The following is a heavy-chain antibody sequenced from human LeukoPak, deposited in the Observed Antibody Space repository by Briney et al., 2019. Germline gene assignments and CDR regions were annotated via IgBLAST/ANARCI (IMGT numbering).Heavy chain of an antibody. D-gene: IGHD6-13*01. V-gene: IGHV1-69*06. CDR3: ARRFIAAAGTISYFDY. J-gene: IGHJ4*02. Sequence: ASVKVSCKASGGTFSSYAISWVRQAPGQGLEWMGGIIPIFGTANYAQKFQGRVTITADKSTSTAYMELSSLRSEDTAVYYCARRFIAAAGTISYFDYWGQGTLVTVSS. CDR1: GGTFSSYA. CDR2: IIPIFGTA.